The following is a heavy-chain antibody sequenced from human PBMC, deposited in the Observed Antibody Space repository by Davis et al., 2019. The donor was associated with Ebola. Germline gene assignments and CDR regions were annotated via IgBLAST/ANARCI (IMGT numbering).Heavy chain of an antibody. CDR3: TRDLAGVVVAASY. V-gene: IGHV3-49*03. CDR2: IRSKAYGGTT. J-gene: IGHJ4*02. Sequence: GESLKISCTASGFTFGDYAMSWFRQAPGKGLEWVGFIRSKAYGGTTEYAASVKGRFTISRDDSKSIAYLQMNSLKTEDTAVYYCTRDLAGVVVAASYWGQGTLVTVSS. D-gene: IGHD2-15*01. CDR1: GFTFGDYA.